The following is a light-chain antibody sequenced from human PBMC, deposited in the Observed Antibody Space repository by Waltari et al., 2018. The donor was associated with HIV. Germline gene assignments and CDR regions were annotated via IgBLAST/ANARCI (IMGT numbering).Light chain of an antibody. CDR3: SSYVNSDTLV. CDR2: GVD. J-gene: IGLJ3*02. V-gene: IGLV2-14*03. Sequence: QSALTQPASVSVSPGQSITISSTGTRSDIGFYTLVSWYRQHQGETPQLMISGVDTRPLGVYDRFSGSKSGNTASLTIYTLQLEDEADYYCSSYVNSDTLVFGGGTKLSVL. CDR1: RSDIGFYTL.